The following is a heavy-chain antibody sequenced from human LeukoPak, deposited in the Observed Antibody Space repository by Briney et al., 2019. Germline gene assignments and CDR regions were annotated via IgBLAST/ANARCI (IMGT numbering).Heavy chain of an antibody. CDR1: GFTLSNYW. Sequence: GGSLRLSCAASGFTLSNYWMSWVRQAPGKGPEWVTNIKQDGSEKYYVDSVKGRFTISRDNAKNSLYLQMNSLRAEDTAVYYCARHAVTTFRFRNYDHYYMIVWGKGTTVTVSS. CDR2: IKQDGSEK. V-gene: IGHV3-7*01. CDR3: ARHAVTTFRFRNYDHYYMIV. J-gene: IGHJ6*03. D-gene: IGHD4-17*01.